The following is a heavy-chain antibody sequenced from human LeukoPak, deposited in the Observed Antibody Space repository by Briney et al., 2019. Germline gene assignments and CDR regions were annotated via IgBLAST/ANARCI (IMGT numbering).Heavy chain of an antibody. CDR1: GGSISSGDYY. CDR2: IYYSGST. J-gene: IGHJ6*02. CDR3: ARDFTDYYGMDV. Sequence: SETLSLTCTVSGGSISSGDYYWSWIRQPPGKGLEWIGYIYYSGSTYYNPSLKSRVTISVDTSKTQFSLKLSSVTAADTAVYYCARDFTDYYGMDVWGQGTTVTVSS. V-gene: IGHV4-30-4*01.